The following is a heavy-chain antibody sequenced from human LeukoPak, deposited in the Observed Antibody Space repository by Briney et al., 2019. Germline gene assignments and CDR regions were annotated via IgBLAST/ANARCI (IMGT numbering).Heavy chain of an antibody. D-gene: IGHD6-13*01. Sequence: SETLSLTCAVYGGSFSGYYWSWIRQPPGKGLEWIGGINHSGSTNYNPSLKSRVTISVDTSKNQFSLKLSSVTAADTAVYYCARGPRRSSWFWVPYHMDVWGKGTTVTVSS. CDR3: ARGPRRSSWFWVPYHMDV. CDR2: INHSGST. V-gene: IGHV4-34*01. J-gene: IGHJ6*03. CDR1: GGSFSGYY.